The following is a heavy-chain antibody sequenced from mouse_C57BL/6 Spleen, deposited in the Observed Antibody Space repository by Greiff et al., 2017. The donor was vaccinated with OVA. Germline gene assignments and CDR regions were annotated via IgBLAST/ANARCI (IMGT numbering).Heavy chain of an antibody. CDR1: GYTFTSYW. V-gene: IGHV1-52*01. Sequence: VQLQQPGAELVRPGSSVKLSCKASGYTFTSYWMHWVKQRPIQGLEWIGNIDPSDRETHYNQKFKDKATLTVDKSSSTAYMQLSSLTSEDSAVYYCARYYFDYWGQGTTLTVSS. J-gene: IGHJ2*01. CDR3: ARYYFDY. CDR2: IDPSDRET.